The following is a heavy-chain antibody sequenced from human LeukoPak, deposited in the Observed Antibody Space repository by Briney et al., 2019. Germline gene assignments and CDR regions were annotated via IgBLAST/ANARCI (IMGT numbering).Heavy chain of an antibody. CDR3: AKLGATPY. CDR1: GFTFGNYA. D-gene: IGHD1-26*01. Sequence: SGGSLRLSCAASGFTFGNYAMHWVRQAPGKGLEWVSLISWDGGSAYYADSVKGRFTISRDNGNNSLYLQMNTLRPEDAALYYCAKLGATPYWGQGTLVTVSS. V-gene: IGHV3-43D*03. CDR2: ISWDGGSA. J-gene: IGHJ4*02.